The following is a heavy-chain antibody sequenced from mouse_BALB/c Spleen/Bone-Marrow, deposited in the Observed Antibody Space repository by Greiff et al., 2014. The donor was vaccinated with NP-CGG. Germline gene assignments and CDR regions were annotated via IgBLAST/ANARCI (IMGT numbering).Heavy chain of an antibody. CDR2: ISNGGGST. Sequence: EVKVEESGGGLVQPGGSLKLSCAASGFTFSSYTMSWVRQTPEKRLEWVAYISNGGGSTYYPDTVKGRSTISRDNAKNTLYLQMSSLKSEDTAMYYCARHGGSRGYYFDYWGQGTTLTVSS. CDR3: ARHGGSRGYYFDY. D-gene: IGHD1-1*01. J-gene: IGHJ2*01. V-gene: IGHV5-12-2*01. CDR1: GFTFSSYT.